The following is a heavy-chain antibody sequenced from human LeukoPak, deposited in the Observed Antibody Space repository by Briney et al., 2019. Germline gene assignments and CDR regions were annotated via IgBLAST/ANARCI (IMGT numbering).Heavy chain of an antibody. CDR2: ISAYNGNT. J-gene: IGHJ5*02. CDR1: GYTFTSYG. CDR3: ARDHRTHTYYYDSSGYPSS. V-gene: IGHV1-18*01. Sequence: ASVKVSCKASGYTFTSYGISWVRQAPGQGLEWMGWISAYNGNTNYAQKLQGRVTMTTDTSTSTAYMELRSLRSDDTAVYYCARDHRTHTYYYDSSGYPSSWGQGTLVTVSS. D-gene: IGHD3-22*01.